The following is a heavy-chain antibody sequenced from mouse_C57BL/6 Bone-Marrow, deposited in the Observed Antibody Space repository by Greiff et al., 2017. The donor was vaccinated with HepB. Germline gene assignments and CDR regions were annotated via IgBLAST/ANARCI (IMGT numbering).Heavy chain of an antibody. D-gene: IGHD2-4*01. Sequence: DVQLVESGGGLVKPGGSLKLSCAASGFTFSSYAMSWVRQTPEKRLEWVATISDGGSYTYYPDNVKGRFTISRDNAKNNLYLQMSHLKSEDTAMYYCATMITFDYWGQGTTLTVSS. CDR2: ISDGGSYT. V-gene: IGHV5-4*01. CDR1: GFTFSSYA. CDR3: ATMITFDY. J-gene: IGHJ2*01.